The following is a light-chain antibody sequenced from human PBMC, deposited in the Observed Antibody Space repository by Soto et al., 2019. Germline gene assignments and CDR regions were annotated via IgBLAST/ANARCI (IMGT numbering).Light chain of an antibody. CDR1: DIGTKS. CDR2: YDS. J-gene: IGLJ1*01. Sequence: SYVLTQPPSVSVAPEKTVSITCGADDIGTKSVHWYQQKPGQAPLLVIYYDSDRLSGIPERFSGSNSGNTATLTISGVEAGDEADYFCQVWDNGSDQYVFGSGTKVTVL. V-gene: IGLV3-21*04. CDR3: QVWDNGSDQYV.